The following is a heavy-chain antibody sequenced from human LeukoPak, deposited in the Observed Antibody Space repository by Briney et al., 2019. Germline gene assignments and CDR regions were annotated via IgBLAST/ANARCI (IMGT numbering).Heavy chain of an antibody. CDR3: ARGVNYYDSSGYAFDY. V-gene: IGHV3-30*02. J-gene: IGHJ4*02. CDR2: IRYDGSNK. Sequence: GGSLRLSCAASGFTFSSYGMHWVRQAPGKGLEWVAFIRYDGSNKYYADSVKGRFTISRDNSKNTLYLQMNSLRAEDTAVYYCARGVNYYDSSGYAFDYWGQGTLVTVSS. D-gene: IGHD3-22*01. CDR1: GFTFSSYG.